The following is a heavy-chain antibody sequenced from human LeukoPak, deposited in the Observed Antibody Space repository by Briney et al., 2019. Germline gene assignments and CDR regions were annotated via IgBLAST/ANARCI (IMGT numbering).Heavy chain of an antibody. Sequence: PGGSLRLSCAASGFTFSSYGMHWVRQAPGKGLEWVAFIRYDGSNKYYADSVKGRFTISRDNAKNSLYLQMNSLRAEDTAVYYCARAGLQQLVLFTFDYWGQGTLVTVSS. CDR2: IRYDGSNK. D-gene: IGHD6-13*01. CDR3: ARAGLQQLVLFTFDY. CDR1: GFTFSSYG. V-gene: IGHV3-30*02. J-gene: IGHJ4*02.